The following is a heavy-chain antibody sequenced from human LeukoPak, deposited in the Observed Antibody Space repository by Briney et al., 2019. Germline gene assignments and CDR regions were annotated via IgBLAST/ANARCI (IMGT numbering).Heavy chain of an antibody. J-gene: IGHJ4*02. Sequence: PGGSLRLSCAASGFTFSSYSMNWVRQAPGKGLEWVSSISSSSSYICYADSVKGRFTISRDNAKNSLYLQMNSLRAEDTAVYYCARDHVAVAGTDFDYWGQGTLVTVSS. CDR3: ARDHVAVAGTDFDY. CDR2: ISSSSSYI. V-gene: IGHV3-21*01. CDR1: GFTFSSYS. D-gene: IGHD6-19*01.